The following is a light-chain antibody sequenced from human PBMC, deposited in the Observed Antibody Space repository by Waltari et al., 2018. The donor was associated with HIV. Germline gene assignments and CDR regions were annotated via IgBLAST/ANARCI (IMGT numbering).Light chain of an antibody. J-gene: IGKJ2*01. CDR1: QSVRSTY. Sequence: EVVLTQSPDTLSLSPGRRATLSCRASQSVRSTYLSWYQQKRGQAPRLLIYGTSNRATGIPERFSGTGSGTDFTLTIRRLEPEDFAVYYCQQYDSSSYNFGQGTKLEVK. V-gene: IGKV3-20*01. CDR3: QQYDSSSYN. CDR2: GTS.